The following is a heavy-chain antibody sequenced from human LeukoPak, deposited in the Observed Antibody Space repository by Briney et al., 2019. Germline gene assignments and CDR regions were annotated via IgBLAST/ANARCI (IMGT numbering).Heavy chain of an antibody. J-gene: IGHJ4*02. V-gene: IGHV3-23*01. D-gene: IGHD1-26*01. CDR3: AKAPDYSGSSLFDY. Sequence: GGSLRLSCAASGFTSSSYAMSWVRQAPGKGLEWVSAISGSGGSTYYADSVKGRFTISRDNSKNTLYLQMNSLRAEDTAVYYCAKAPDYSGSSLFDYWGQGTLVTVSS. CDR1: GFTSSSYA. CDR2: ISGSGGST.